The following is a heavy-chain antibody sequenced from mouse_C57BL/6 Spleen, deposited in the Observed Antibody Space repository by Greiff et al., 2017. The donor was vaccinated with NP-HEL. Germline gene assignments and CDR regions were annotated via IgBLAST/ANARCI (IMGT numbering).Heavy chain of an antibody. CDR2: INPNNGGT. V-gene: IGHV1-26*01. CDR1: GYTFTDYY. CDR3: ARSFYDGYGAMDY. J-gene: IGHJ4*01. Sequence: EVQLQQSGPELVKPGASVKISCKASGYTFTDYYMNWVKQSHGKSLEWIGDINPNNGGTSYNQKFKGKATLTVDKSSSTAYMELRSLTSEDSAVYYCARSFYDGYGAMDYWGQGTSVTVSS. D-gene: IGHD2-3*01.